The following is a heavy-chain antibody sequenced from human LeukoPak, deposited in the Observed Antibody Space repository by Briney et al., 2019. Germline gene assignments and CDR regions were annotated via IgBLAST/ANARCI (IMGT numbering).Heavy chain of an antibody. CDR3: ARAGYDSSGNYSY. CDR1: RYIFTNYY. D-gene: IGHD3-22*01. Sequence: ASVKVSCNASRYIFTNYYMHWLRQAPGQGLEWVGLINPSGGSTIYAQKFQGRVTMTRDTSTTTVYMEVSSLRSEDTAVYYCARAGYDSSGNYSYWGQGTLVTVSS. CDR2: INPSGGST. J-gene: IGHJ4*02. V-gene: IGHV1-46*01.